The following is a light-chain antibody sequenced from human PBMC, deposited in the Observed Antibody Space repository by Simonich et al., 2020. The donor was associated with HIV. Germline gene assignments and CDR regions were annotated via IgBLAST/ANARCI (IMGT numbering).Light chain of an antibody. CDR3: QQYNNWPWT. J-gene: IGKJ1*01. V-gene: IGKV3-15*01. CDR2: GAS. CDR1: QSVSSN. Sequence: EIVMTQSPVTLSVSPGERATLSCRASQSVSSNIARYQQKPGQAPRLLIYGASTRATGIPDRFSGGGAGTEFTLTISSIQSEDFAVYYCQQYNNWPWTFGQGTKVEIK.